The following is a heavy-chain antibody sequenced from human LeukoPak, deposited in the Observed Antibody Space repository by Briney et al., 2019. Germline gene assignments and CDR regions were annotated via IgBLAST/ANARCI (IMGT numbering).Heavy chain of an antibody. CDR3: ARYGLLRLSEINAFDI. CDR2: LYYNGNT. J-gene: IGHJ3*02. V-gene: IGHV4-39*07. Sequence: SETLSLACTVSGGSISHSNYYWAWIRQPPGKGLEWIGSLYYNGNTYYSPSLQSRVTMSVENSKNQFSLKLNSVTAAGTAVYYCARYGLLRLSEINAFDIWGQGTMVTVSS. CDR1: GGSISHSNYY. D-gene: IGHD5-18*01.